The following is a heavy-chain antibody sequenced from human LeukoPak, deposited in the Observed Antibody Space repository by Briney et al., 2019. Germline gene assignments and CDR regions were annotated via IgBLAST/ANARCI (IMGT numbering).Heavy chain of an antibody. V-gene: IGHV3-7*03. CDR2: IKEDGSVK. CDR1: GFIFSSHW. CDR3: ARDSTWVLDY. D-gene: IGHD1-26*01. J-gene: IGHJ4*02. Sequence: PGGSLRLSCTASGFIFSSHWITWVRQSPGKGLEWVANIKEDGSVKYYVDSVKGRFTISRDNTKNALYLQMNSLRADDTAVYFCARDSTWVLDYWGQGTLITVSS.